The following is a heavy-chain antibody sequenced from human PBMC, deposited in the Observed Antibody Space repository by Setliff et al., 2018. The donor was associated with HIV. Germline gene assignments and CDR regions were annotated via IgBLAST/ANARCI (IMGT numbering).Heavy chain of an antibody. V-gene: IGHV1-18*01. CDR1: GYTFISYG. J-gene: IGHJ4*02. D-gene: IGHD1-26*01. Sequence: ASVKVSCKASGYTFISYGVTWVRQVPGQGLEWVGWISTYNGNTNYAQKFQGRVTMTTDTSTSAAYLELRSLRSDDTAIYYCARVRTYSDFYYPAPIPSYYFDFWGQGTLVTVSS. CDR3: ARVRTYSDFYYPAPIPSYYFDF. CDR2: ISTYNGNT.